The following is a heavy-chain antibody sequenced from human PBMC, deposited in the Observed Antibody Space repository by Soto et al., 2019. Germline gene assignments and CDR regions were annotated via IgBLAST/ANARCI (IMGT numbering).Heavy chain of an antibody. CDR1: GDSSGRTSY. CDR2: IAYSGHT. CDR3: ARLPGPYSQGFFYYRVDV. D-gene: IGHD2-15*01. V-gene: IGHV4-39*01. J-gene: IGHJ6*02. Sequence: QLQLQESGPGLEKPSETLSLTCTVSGDSSGRTSYWGWIRQPPGKGLEWIGSIAYSGHTYYNPSLKSRVTLSVDTPKNQFSLNLGSVTAADTAVYYCARLPGPYSQGFFYYRVDVWGQGTTVTVS.